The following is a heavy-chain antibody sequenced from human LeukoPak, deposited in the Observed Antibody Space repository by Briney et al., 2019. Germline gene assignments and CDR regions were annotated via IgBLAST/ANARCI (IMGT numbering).Heavy chain of an antibody. Sequence: KPSETLSLTCTVSGGSISSYYWSWIRQPAGKGLEWIGGIYTSGSTKYNPSLKSRVTMSVDTSKNQFSLKLSSVTAADTAVYYCARETGYYGSGSGIDYWGQGTLVTVSS. V-gene: IGHV4-4*07. J-gene: IGHJ4*02. CDR3: ARETGYYGSGSGIDY. CDR1: GGSISSYY. CDR2: IYTSGST. D-gene: IGHD3-10*01.